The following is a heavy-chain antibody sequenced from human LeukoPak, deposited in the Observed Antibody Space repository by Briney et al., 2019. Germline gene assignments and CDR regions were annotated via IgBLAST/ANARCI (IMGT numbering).Heavy chain of an antibody. Sequence: SETLSLTCTVSGGSISSSSYYWGWIRQPPGKGLEWIGSIYYSGNTYYNPSLKSRVTISVDTSKNQFSLKLSSVTAADTAVYYCARGVVAAPQTFDYWGQGTLVAVSS. J-gene: IGHJ4*02. V-gene: IGHV4-39*07. D-gene: IGHD2-15*01. CDR3: ARGVVAAPQTFDY. CDR2: IYYSGNT. CDR1: GGSISSSSYY.